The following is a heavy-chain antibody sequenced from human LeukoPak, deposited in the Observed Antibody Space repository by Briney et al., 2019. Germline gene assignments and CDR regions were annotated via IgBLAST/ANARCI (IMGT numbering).Heavy chain of an antibody. D-gene: IGHD6-25*01. V-gene: IGHV1-69*13. J-gene: IGHJ4*02. CDR3: ARRVPAAGDYFDY. CDR2: IIPIFGTA. Sequence: ASVKVSCKASGGTFSSYAISWVRQAPGQGLEWMGGIIPIFGTANYAQKFQGRVTITADESTSTAYMELSSLRSEDTAVYYCARRVPAAGDYFDYWGQGTLVTVSS. CDR1: GGTFSSYA.